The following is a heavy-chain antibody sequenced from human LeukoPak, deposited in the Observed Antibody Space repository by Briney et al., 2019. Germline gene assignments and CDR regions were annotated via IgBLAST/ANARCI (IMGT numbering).Heavy chain of an antibody. CDR2: INPNSGGT. J-gene: IGHJ4*02. CDR3: ARDATDNYNYYDSSGYYEAY. V-gene: IGHV1-2*02. D-gene: IGHD3-22*01. Sequence: ASVKVSCKASGYTFTGYYMHWVRQAPGQGLEWMGWINPNSGGTNYAQKFQGRVTMTRDTSISTAYMELSRLRSDDTAVYYCARDATDNYNYYDSSGYYEAYWGQGTLVTVSS. CDR1: GYTFTGYY.